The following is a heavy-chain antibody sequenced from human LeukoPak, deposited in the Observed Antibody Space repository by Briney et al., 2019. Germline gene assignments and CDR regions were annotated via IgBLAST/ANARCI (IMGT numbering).Heavy chain of an antibody. CDR3: AGAGGNSGSYRY. Sequence: PGGSLRLSCAASGFTFSSYSMNWVRQAPGKGLEWVSSISSSSSYIYYADSVKGRFTISRDNAKNSLYLQMNSLRAEDTAVYYCAGAGGNSGSYRYWGQGTLVTVSS. V-gene: IGHV3-21*01. D-gene: IGHD1-26*01. J-gene: IGHJ4*02. CDR2: ISSSSSYI. CDR1: GFTFSSYS.